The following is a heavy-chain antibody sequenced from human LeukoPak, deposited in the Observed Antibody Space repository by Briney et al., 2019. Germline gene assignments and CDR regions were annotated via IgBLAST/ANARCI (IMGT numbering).Heavy chain of an antibody. CDR3: ARDLIRAGFGNGSAFDY. J-gene: IGHJ4*02. CDR1: GYTFTGYY. CDR2: INPNGGGT. V-gene: IGHV1-2*02. D-gene: IGHD1-26*01. Sequence: ASVKVSCKASGYTFTGYYMHWVRQAPGQGLEWMGWINPNGGGTNYAQKFQGRVTMTRDTSISTAYMELSRLRSDDTAVYYCARDLIRAGFGNGSAFDYWGQGTLVTVSS.